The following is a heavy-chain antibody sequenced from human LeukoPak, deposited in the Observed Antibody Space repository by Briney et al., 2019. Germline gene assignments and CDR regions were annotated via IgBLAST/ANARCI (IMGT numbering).Heavy chain of an antibody. V-gene: IGHV1-18*01. Sequence: ASVKVSCKASGYTFTSYGISWVRQAPGQGLEWMGWISAYNGNTNYAQKLQGRVTMTTDTSTSTAYMELRSLRSDDTAVYYCARDLGSGTRHDAFDIWGQGTIVTVYS. J-gene: IGHJ3*02. CDR2: ISAYNGNT. CDR1: GYTFTSYG. CDR3: ARDLGSGTRHDAFDI. D-gene: IGHD6-19*01.